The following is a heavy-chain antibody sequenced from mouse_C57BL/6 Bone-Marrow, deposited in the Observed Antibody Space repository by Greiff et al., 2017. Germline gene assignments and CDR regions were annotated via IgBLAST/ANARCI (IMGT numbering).Heavy chain of an antibody. D-gene: IGHD2-4*01. CDR1: GYTFTSYW. Sequence: QVQLQQSGAELVKPGASVKMSCKASGYTFTSYWITWVKQRPGQGLEWIGDIYPGSGSTNYNEKFKSKATLTVDTSSSTAYMQLSSLTSEDAAVYYCARGDYDYGAYWGQGTLVTVSA. CDR3: ARGDYDYGAY. CDR2: IYPGSGST. J-gene: IGHJ3*01. V-gene: IGHV1-55*01.